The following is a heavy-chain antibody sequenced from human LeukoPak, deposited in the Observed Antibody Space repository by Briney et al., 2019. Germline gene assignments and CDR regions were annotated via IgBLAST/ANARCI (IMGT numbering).Heavy chain of an antibody. D-gene: IGHD2-15*01. CDR1: GGSITNFY. CDR2: IYYSGTT. J-gene: IGHJ3*02. V-gene: IGHV4-59*01. Sequence: SETLSLTCTVSGGSITNFYGGWIRQSPGKGLELIGYIYYSGTTNYSPSLKSRVSISVDTSKKQFSLKLSSVTAADTAVYYCARSPGGGFDIWSQGTMVTVSS. CDR3: ARSPGGGFDI.